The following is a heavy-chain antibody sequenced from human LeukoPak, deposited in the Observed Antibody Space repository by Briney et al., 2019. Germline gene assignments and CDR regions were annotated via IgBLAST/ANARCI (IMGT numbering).Heavy chain of an antibody. J-gene: IGHJ4*02. CDR3: AREVLDVVEPGTNTIDY. Sequence: GGSLRLSCAASGFTFRDYTMNWVRQAPGKGLEWVSAINKGGGFIKYADSVKGRFIVSGDNAKNLLFLQMNSLRVEDTALYFCAREVLDVVEPGTNTIDYWGQGTRVTVSS. V-gene: IGHV3-21*01. D-gene: IGHD2-2*01. CDR1: GFTFRDYT. CDR2: INKGGGFI.